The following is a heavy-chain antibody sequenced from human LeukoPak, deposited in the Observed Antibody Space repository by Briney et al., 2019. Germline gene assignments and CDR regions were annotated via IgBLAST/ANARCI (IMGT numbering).Heavy chain of an antibody. CDR2: IYYSGSA. CDR3: AAYYYDSSGYPRFDY. V-gene: IGHV4-59*01. J-gene: IGHJ4*02. D-gene: IGHD3-22*01. CDR1: SGSISSYY. Sequence: SETLSLTCTVSSGSISSYYWSWIRQPPGKGLEWIGYIYYSGSANYNPSLKSRLTISVDTSKKQFSLKLSSVTAADTAVYYCAAYYYDSSGYPRFDYWGQGTLVTVSS.